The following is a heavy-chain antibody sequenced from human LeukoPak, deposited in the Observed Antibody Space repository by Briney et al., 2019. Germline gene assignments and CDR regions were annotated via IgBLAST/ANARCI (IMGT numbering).Heavy chain of an antibody. D-gene: IGHD5-24*01. CDR3: ARDSAMAPPASDY. J-gene: IGHJ4*02. CDR2: IYYSGST. V-gene: IGHV4-30-4*01. Sequence: PSETLSLTCTVSGGSISSGDYYCSWIRQPPGKGLEWIGCIYYSGSTFYNPSLKSRLTMSVDTSKNQFSLKVTSVTAADTAVYYCARDSAMAPPASDYWGQGTLVTVSS. CDR1: GGSISSGDYY.